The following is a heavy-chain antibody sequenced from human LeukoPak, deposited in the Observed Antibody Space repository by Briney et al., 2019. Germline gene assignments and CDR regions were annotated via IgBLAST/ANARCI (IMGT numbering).Heavy chain of an antibody. CDR2: IWYDGYNK. CDR3: ARITWIRGHDY. Sequence: PGGSLRLSCTASGFTFSDYGMHWVRQAPGKGLEWVAIIWYDGYNKYYADSVRGRFTISRDNSKNTVYVQMNNLRAEDTAVYYCARITWIRGHDYWGQGTLVTVSS. CDR1: GFTFSDYG. J-gene: IGHJ4*02. D-gene: IGHD5-12*01. V-gene: IGHV3-33*01.